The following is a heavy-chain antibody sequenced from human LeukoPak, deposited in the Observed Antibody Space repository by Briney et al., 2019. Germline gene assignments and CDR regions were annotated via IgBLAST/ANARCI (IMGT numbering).Heavy chain of an antibody. CDR3: ARELPLPRTYYYYYMDV. D-gene: IGHD1-14*01. V-gene: IGHV6-1*01. CDR1: GDSVSSNSAA. CDR2: TYYRSKWYN. Sequence: SQTLSLTCAISGDSVSSNSAAWNWIRQSPSRGLEWLGRTYYRSKWYNDYAVSVKSRITINPDTSKNQFSLQLNSVTPEDTAVYYCARELPLPRTYYYYYMDVWGKGTTVTVSS. J-gene: IGHJ6*03.